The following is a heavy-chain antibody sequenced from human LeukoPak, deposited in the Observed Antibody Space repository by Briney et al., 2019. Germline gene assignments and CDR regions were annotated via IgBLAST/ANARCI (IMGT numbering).Heavy chain of an antibody. D-gene: IGHD5-18*01. J-gene: IGHJ6*02. CDR1: GFTLSRYS. Sequence: GGSLRLSCAASGFTLSRYSMNWVGPAPGKGLEWVSYISSSSSTIYYADSVKGRFTISRDNAKNSLYLQMNSLRDEDTAVYYCARDLGYSYGHHYYYYGMDVWGQGTTVTVSS. CDR3: ARDLGYSYGHHYYYYGMDV. V-gene: IGHV3-48*02. CDR2: ISSSSSTI.